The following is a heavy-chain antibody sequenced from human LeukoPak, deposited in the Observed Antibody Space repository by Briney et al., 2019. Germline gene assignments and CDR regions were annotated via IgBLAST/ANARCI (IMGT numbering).Heavy chain of an antibody. V-gene: IGHV3-7*01. J-gene: IGHJ5*02. D-gene: IGHD6-19*01. CDR1: GFTFSSYW. Sequence: GGSLRLSCAASGFTFSSYWMSWVRQAPGEGLEWVANIKKDGSEKKYVDSVKGRFTISRANADNLLFLQMNSLRAEDTAIYYCAREGGNGWYSGWFDPWGQGTLVTVSS. CDR3: AREGGNGWYSGWFDP. CDR2: IKKDGSEK.